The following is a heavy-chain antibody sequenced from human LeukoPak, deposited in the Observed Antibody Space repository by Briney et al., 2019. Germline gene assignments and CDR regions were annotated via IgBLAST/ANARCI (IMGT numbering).Heavy chain of an antibody. CDR1: GFTFDDYA. V-gene: IGHV3-9*01. Sequence: GGSLRLSCAASGFTFDDYAMHWVRQAPGKGLEWVSGISWNSGSIGYADSVKGRFTISRDNAKNSLYLQMNSLRAEDTALYYCAKSGGAIGNFQHWGQGTLVTVSS. CDR2: ISWNSGSI. CDR3: AKSGGAIGNFQH. D-gene: IGHD3-16*02. J-gene: IGHJ1*01.